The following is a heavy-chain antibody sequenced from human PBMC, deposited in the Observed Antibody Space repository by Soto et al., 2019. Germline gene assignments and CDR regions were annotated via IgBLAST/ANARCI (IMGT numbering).Heavy chain of an antibody. J-gene: IGHJ6*02. CDR2: LNKGGDST. Sequence: EVQLLESGGGLVQPGGSLRLSCAASGFTLSRYAMSWVRQAPGKGLEWVSGLNKGGDSTYYADSVRGRFTITRDSFMNTVYLQMNSLRVEDTAVYYCAKERADYYAMDVWGQGTTVTVS. CDR3: AKERADYYAMDV. CDR1: GFTLSRYA. V-gene: IGHV3-23*01.